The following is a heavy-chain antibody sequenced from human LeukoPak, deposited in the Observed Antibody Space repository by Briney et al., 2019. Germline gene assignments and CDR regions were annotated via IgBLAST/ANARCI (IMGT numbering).Heavy chain of an antibody. CDR1: GGSISSSSYY. CDR3: ARDPCYYDSSGYCVPFDY. V-gene: IGHV4-39*02. CDR2: IYYSGST. J-gene: IGHJ4*02. Sequence: SETLSLTCTVSGGSISSSSYYWGWIRQPPGKGLEWIGSIYYSGSTYYNPSLKSRVTISVDTSKNQFSPKLSSVTAADTAVYYCARDPCYYDSSGYCVPFDYWGQGTLVTVSS. D-gene: IGHD3-22*01.